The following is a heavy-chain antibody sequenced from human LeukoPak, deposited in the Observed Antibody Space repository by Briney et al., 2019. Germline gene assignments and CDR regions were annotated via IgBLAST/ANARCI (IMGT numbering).Heavy chain of an antibody. Sequence: ASVKVSCKASGGTFSSYAISWVRQAPGQGLEWMGWINPNSGGTNYAQKFQGRVTMTRDTSISTAYMELSRLRSDDTAVYYCARGLLLWFGELLGFDYWGQGTLVTVSS. D-gene: IGHD3-10*01. CDR2: INPNSGGT. J-gene: IGHJ4*02. CDR1: GGTFSSYA. V-gene: IGHV1-2*02. CDR3: ARGLLLWFGELLGFDY.